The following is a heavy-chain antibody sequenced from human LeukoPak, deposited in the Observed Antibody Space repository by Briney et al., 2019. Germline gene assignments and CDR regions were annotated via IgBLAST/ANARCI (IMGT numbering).Heavy chain of an antibody. Sequence: SETLSLTCTVSGGSISSSSYYWGWIRQPPGKGLEWIGSIYYSGSTYYNPSLKSRVTISVDTSKNQFSLKLSSVTAADTAVYYCARHSHTRGGGRYFDWLLPHRAFDIWGQGTMVTVSS. J-gene: IGHJ3*02. CDR3: ARHSHTRGGGRYFDWLLPHRAFDI. V-gene: IGHV4-39*01. CDR1: GGSISSSSYY. CDR2: IYYSGST. D-gene: IGHD3-9*01.